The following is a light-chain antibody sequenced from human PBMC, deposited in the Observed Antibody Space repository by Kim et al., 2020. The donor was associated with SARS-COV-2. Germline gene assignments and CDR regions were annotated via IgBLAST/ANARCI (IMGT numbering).Light chain of an antibody. V-gene: IGLV3-1*01. CDR2: QDI. Sequence: SYELTQPPSVSVSPGQSVSITCYGDKSGEKYSCWYQQKSGQSPVLVIYQDIRRPPWILERFSGSNFGNTATLTISGTHSVDEADYFCQAWDSSTVVFGGWARLTVL. J-gene: IGLJ3*02. CDR3: QAWDSSTVV. CDR1: KSGEKY.